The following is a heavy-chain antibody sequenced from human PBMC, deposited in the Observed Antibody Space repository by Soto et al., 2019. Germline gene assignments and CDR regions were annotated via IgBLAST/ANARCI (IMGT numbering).Heavy chain of an antibody. Sequence: VQLVESGGGVVQPGGSLRLSCTTSGFTFTSYTMHWVRQVPGKGLEWVATFWYDASGQKYADSVKGRFTISRNPSRSTLYLHMDSLRAEDTALYYCAFGSWNHLYFDYWGQEILVTVSS. V-gene: IGHV3-33*01. D-gene: IGHD6-13*01. CDR1: GFTFTSYT. CDR2: FWYDASGQ. J-gene: IGHJ4*02. CDR3: AFGSWNHLYFDY.